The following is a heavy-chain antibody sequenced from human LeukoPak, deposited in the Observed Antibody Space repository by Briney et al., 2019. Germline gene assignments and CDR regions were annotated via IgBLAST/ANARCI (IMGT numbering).Heavy chain of an antibody. CDR1: GGSISSSSYY. CDR2: IYYSGST. Sequence: PSETLSLTCTVSGGSISSSSYYWGWIRQPPGKGLEWIGSIYYSGSTYYNPSLKSRVTISVDTSKNQFSLKLSSVTAAGTAVYYCARHPGDFWSGYYLGAFDIWGQGTMVTVSS. CDR3: ARHPGDFWSGYYLGAFDI. J-gene: IGHJ3*02. D-gene: IGHD3-3*01. V-gene: IGHV4-39*01.